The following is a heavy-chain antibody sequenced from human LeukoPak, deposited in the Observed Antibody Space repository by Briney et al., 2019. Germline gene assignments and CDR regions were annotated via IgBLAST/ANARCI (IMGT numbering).Heavy chain of an antibody. V-gene: IGHV4-59*01. CDR1: GGSISSYY. Sequence: PSETLSLTCTVSGGSISSYYWSWIRQPPGKGLEWIRYIYYSGSTNYNPSLKSRVTISVDTPKNQFSLKLSSVTAADTAVYYCARDYYDSSGYDAFDIWGQGTMVTVSS. CDR2: IYYSGST. J-gene: IGHJ3*02. CDR3: ARDYYDSSGYDAFDI. D-gene: IGHD3-22*01.